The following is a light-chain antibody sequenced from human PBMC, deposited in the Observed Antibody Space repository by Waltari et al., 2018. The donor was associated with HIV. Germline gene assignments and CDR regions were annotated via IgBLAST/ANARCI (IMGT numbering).Light chain of an antibody. J-gene: IGLJ3*02. CDR3: QVWDSSSDHVL. V-gene: IGLV3-21*04. Sequence: SSVLTQPPSASVAPGKTARITCGGNNIERKSVPRYQQKPGQAPALFIYYDSDRPSAIPVRFSGSNSGDTATLTISRVGDGDEADYYCQVWDSSSDHVLFGGGTKLTVL. CDR1: NIERKS. CDR2: YDS.